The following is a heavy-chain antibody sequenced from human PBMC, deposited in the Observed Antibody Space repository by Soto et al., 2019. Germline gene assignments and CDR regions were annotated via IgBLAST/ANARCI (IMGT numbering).Heavy chain of an antibody. CDR2: IIPIFGTA. CDR3: ARADSRITMIVAGYYNYGMDV. CDR1: GGAFSSYA. J-gene: IGHJ6*02. Sequence: SVKVSCKASGGAFSSYAISWVRQDPGQGLEWMGGIIPIFGTANYAQKFQGRVTITADKSTSTAYMELSSLRSDHTAVYYCARADSRITMIVAGYYNYGMDVWGQGTTVTVSS. D-gene: IGHD3-22*01. V-gene: IGHV1-69*06.